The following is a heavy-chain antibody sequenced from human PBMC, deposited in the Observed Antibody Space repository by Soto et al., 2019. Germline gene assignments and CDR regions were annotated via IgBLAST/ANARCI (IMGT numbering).Heavy chain of an antibody. J-gene: IGHJ4*02. CDR2: ISGSGDST. V-gene: IGHV3-23*01. CDR3: AKDAQQWLYFDY. Sequence: PGGSLRLSCAASGFTFSRYAMNWVRQAPGKGLEWVSGISGSGDSTYYADSVKGRFTISRDNSDNTLYLHMNSLRAEDTAVYYCAKDAQQWLYFDYWGQGTLVTVSS. D-gene: IGHD6-19*01. CDR1: GFTFSRYA.